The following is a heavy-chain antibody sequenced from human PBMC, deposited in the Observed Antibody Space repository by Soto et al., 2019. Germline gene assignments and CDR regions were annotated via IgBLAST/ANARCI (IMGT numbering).Heavy chain of an antibody. J-gene: IGHJ5*02. CDR1: GFPFSNSD. CDR3: ARGQRLVANGLDL. CDR2: ISSTGSTP. Sequence: GGSLRLSCAASGFPFSNSDMAWIRQAPGKGLEEIATISSTGSTPYYADSVKGRFTISRDNAQNSLYLEMNNLRAEDTAVYYCARGQRLVANGLDLWGQGILVTVSS. V-gene: IGHV3-11*01. D-gene: IGHD6-25*01.